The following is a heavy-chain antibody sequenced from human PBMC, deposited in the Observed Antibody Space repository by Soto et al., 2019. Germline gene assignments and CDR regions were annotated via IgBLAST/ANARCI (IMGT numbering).Heavy chain of an antibody. CDR2: INGGGAV. V-gene: IGHV3-48*03. D-gene: IGHD3-16*01. CDR1: GFPFSNFE. Sequence: EVQVVESGGGSVQPGGSLRLSCAASGFPFSNFEMNWVRQAPGKGLEWLSYINGGGAVYYADSVKGRFTISRDNAKNSLDLQMSSLRAEDTAVYFCVGGGLSYFDYWGQGALVTVSS. CDR3: VGGGLSYFDY. J-gene: IGHJ4*02.